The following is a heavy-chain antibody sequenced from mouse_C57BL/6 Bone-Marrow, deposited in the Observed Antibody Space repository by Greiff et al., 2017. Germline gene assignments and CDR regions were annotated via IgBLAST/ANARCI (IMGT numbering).Heavy chain of an antibody. CDR1: GYTFTSYG. CDR2: IYPRSGNT. Sequence: QLQQSGAELARPGASVKLSCKASGYTFTSYGISWVQQRTGQGLEWIGEIYPRSGNTYYNEKFKGKATLTPDNSSRTAYMELRSLTSEDSTVYFCTPSNWDPFDYWGQGTTLTVSS. V-gene: IGHV1-81*01. CDR3: TPSNWDPFDY. D-gene: IGHD4-1*01. J-gene: IGHJ2*01.